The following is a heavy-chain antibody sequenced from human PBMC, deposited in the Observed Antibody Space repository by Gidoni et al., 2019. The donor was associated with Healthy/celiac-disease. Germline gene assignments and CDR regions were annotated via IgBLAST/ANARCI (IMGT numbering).Heavy chain of an antibody. V-gene: IGHV4-59*01. CDR1: GGSISSYY. CDR3: AGAYLFLEGAFDI. CDR2: IYYSGST. Sequence: QVQLQESGPGLVKPSETLSLTCTVSGGSISSYYWSWIRQPPGKGLEWIGYIYYSGSTHYNPSLKSRVTISVDTSKNQFSLKLSSVTAADTAVYYCAGAYLFLEGAFDIWGQGTMVTVSS. D-gene: IGHD3-3*01. J-gene: IGHJ3*02.